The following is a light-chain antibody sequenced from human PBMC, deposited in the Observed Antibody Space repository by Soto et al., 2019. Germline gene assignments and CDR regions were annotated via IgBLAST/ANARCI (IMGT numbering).Light chain of an antibody. CDR2: GAS. Sequence: ESVLTLSPDTLSLSPGETATLSCGASQSVSSSHIAWYQQKPGQSPRLLIDGASSRASGIPDRFSGSGSGTDFTLTISRLEPEDFAVYYCQQYVGLPPTFGQGTKVDIK. CDR1: QSVSSSH. CDR3: QQYVGLPPT. J-gene: IGKJ1*01. V-gene: IGKV3-20*01.